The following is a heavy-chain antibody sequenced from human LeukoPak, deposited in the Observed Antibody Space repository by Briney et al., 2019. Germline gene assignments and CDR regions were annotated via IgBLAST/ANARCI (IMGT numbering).Heavy chain of an antibody. D-gene: IGHD6-19*01. V-gene: IGHV3-21*01. J-gene: IGHJ6*02. CDR1: GFTFSSYS. Sequence: KPGGSLRLSCAASGFTFSSYSMNWVRQAPGKGLEWVSSISSSSGYIYYADSVKGRFTIPRDNAKNSLYLQMNSLRAEDTAVYYCARVLIGSSGWFGDYYYYYGMDVWGQGTTVTVSS. CDR2: ISSSSGYI. CDR3: ARVLIGSSGWFGDYYYYYGMDV.